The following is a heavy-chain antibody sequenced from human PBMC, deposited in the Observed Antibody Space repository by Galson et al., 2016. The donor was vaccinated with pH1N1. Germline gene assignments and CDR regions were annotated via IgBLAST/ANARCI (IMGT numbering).Heavy chain of an antibody. V-gene: IGHV4-34*01. Sequence: TLSLTCAVSGGSFLGYYWTWIRQPPGKGLEWIGEINHSGSSNYNSSLESRVTMSIDTSKKHFSLRLTSVAAADTAIYYCARGNGGWYGDWGQGTLVTVSP. CDR3: ARGNGGWYGD. D-gene: IGHD6-19*01. J-gene: IGHJ1*01. CDR2: INHSGSS. CDR1: GGSFLGYY.